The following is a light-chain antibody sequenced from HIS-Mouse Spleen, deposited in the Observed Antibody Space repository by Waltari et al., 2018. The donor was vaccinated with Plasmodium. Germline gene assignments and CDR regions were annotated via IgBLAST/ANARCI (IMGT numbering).Light chain of an antibody. V-gene: IGLV5-45*03. CDR2: YKSDSDK. CDR3: MIWHSSAWV. CDR1: SVNHIGTYN. Sequence: QAVLTQPSSLSASPGASASLTCTLRSVNHIGTYNIYCYPQKSGSPPQYLLRYKSDSDKQQGSGVPSRFSGSKDASANAGILLISGLQSEDEADYYCMIWHSSAWVFGGGTKLTVL. J-gene: IGLJ3*02.